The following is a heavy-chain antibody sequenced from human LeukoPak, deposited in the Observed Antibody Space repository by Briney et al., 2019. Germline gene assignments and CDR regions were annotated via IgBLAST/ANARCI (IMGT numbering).Heavy chain of an antibody. CDR1: GYTXTSYG. J-gene: IGHJ4*02. V-gene: IGHV1-18*01. Sequence: ASVKVSCKASGYTXTSYGISGVRQAPGEGLEWMGWISRYNGNTNYAQKLQGRVTMTTDTPTSTAYMELRSLRSDDTAVYYCASGGRDGYNFGYWGQGTLVTVSS. CDR2: ISRYNGNT. CDR3: ASGGRDGYNFGY. D-gene: IGHD5-24*01.